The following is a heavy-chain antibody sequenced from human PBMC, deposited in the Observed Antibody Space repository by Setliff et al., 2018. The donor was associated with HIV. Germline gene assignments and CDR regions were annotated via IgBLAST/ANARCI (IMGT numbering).Heavy chain of an antibody. D-gene: IGHD3-10*01. CDR2: IYNSGST. V-gene: IGHV4-30-4*08. CDR3: ARETNASGSLTAYWYFDL. Sequence: SETLSLTCTVSGGSTDSGDYYWSWIRQPPGKGLEWIGYIYNSGSTYYEPSLRGRVTISIDRSKNQFSLKLNSVTAADTAVYYCARETNASGSLTAYWYFDLWGRGTLVTVS. CDR1: GGSTDSGDYY. J-gene: IGHJ2*01.